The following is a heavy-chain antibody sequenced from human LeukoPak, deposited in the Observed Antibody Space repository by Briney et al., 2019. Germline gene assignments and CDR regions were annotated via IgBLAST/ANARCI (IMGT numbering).Heavy chain of an antibody. Sequence: SETLSLTCTVSGGSISSYYWSWIRQPPGKGLEWIGYIYYSGSTNYNPSLKSRVTISVDTSKNQFSLKLSSVTAADTAVYYCAREGYSCGPFDYWGQGTLVTVSS. CDR3: AREGYSCGPFDY. CDR2: IYYSGST. V-gene: IGHV4-59*01. J-gene: IGHJ4*02. CDR1: GGSISSYY. D-gene: IGHD5-18*01.